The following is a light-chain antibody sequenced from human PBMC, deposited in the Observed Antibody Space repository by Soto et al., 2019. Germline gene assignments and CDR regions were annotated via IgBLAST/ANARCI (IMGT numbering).Light chain of an antibody. CDR3: QQYSSVPV. CDR1: QDIRTF. Sequence: DIQMTQSPTSLSASVGDSVTITCRASQDIRTFVAWYQQKPGKAPKLLIYAASTLQSGVPSRFSGSGSGTDVTLTINSLQPDDVATYSCQQYSSVPVFGPGTKVEIK. CDR2: AAS. J-gene: IGKJ3*01. V-gene: IGKV1-27*01.